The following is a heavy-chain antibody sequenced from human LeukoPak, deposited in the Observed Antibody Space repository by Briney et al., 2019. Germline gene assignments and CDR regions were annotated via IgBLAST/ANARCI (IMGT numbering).Heavy chain of an antibody. CDR1: GYTGTSYA. V-gene: IGHV1-18*01. J-gene: IGHJ4*02. Sequence: ASVKVSCKASGYTGTSYANTWVRQAPGQGLEWMGLISTYNGNTNYAQKLQGRVTMTTDTSTRTAYMELRSLRSDATAVYYCARGPYCSGGTCYSQYFDFWGQGTLVPVSS. D-gene: IGHD2-15*01. CDR2: ISTYNGNT. CDR3: ARGPYCSGGTCYSQYFDF.